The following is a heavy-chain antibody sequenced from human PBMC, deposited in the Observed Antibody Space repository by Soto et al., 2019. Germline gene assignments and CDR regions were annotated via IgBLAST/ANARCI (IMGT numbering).Heavy chain of an antibody. J-gene: IGHJ6*02. CDR1: GGTFSSYA. CDR3: ARSQGSSTSLEIYYYYYYGMDV. D-gene: IGHD2-2*01. V-gene: IGHV1-69*01. Sequence: QVKLVQSGAEVKKPGSSVKVSCKASGGTFSSYAISWVRQALGQGLEWMGGIIPISGTANYAQKFQGRVTITADESTSTVSMELSSLRSEDTAVYFCARSQGSSTSLEIYYYYYYGMDVWGQGTTVTVSS. CDR2: IIPISGTA.